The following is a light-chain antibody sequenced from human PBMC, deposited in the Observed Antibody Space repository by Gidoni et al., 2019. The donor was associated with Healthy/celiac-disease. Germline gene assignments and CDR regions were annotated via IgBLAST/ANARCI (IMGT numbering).Light chain of an antibody. Sequence: QTVVTQEPSLTVSPGGTVTLTCASSTGAVTSGYYPNWFQQKPGQAPRALIYSTSNKQSWTPARFSGSLLVGKAALTLSGVQPEDEADYYCLLYYGGAQLWVFGGGTKLTVL. CDR3: LLYYGGAQLWV. CDR1: TGAVTSGYY. V-gene: IGLV7-43*01. CDR2: STS. J-gene: IGLJ3*02.